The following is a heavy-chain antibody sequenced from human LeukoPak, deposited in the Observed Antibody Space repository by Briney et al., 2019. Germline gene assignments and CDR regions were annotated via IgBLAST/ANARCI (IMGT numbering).Heavy chain of an antibody. J-gene: IGHJ6*02. D-gene: IGHD1-14*01. Sequence: SETLSLTCTVSGGSFSNYYWSWIRQPAGKGLEWIGRIYTSGSTNYNPSVKSRVTMSVDTSNNQFSLKLTSVTAADTAVYYCVRQPPQYYGMDVWGQGTTVTVSS. CDR3: VRQPPQYYGMDV. CDR1: GGSFSNYY. V-gene: IGHV4-4*07. CDR2: IYTSGST.